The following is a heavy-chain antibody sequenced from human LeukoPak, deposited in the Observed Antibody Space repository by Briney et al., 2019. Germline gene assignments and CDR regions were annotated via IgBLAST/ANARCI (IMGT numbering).Heavy chain of an antibody. CDR1: GGSISSSSYY. CDR3: ARLRRYYDSTAAFDI. D-gene: IGHD3-22*01. Sequence: SETLSLTCTVSGGSISSSSYYWGWIRQPPGKGLEWIGSIYYSGSTYYNPSLKSRITISVDTSKNQFSLKLSSVTAEDTAVYYCARLRRYYDSTAAFDIWGQGTMVTVSS. V-gene: IGHV4-39*01. J-gene: IGHJ3*02. CDR2: IYYSGST.